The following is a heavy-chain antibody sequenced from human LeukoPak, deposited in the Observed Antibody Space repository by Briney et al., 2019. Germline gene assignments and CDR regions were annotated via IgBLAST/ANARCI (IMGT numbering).Heavy chain of an antibody. Sequence: GGSPRLSCAASGFTVSSNYMSWVRQAPGKGLEWVSVIYSGGSTYYTDSVKGRFTISRDNSKNTLYLQMNSLRAEDTAVYYCAKDFKKGYSSGWYYANYWGQGTLITVSS. J-gene: IGHJ4*02. CDR2: IYSGGST. CDR3: AKDFKKGYSSGWYYANY. D-gene: IGHD6-19*01. CDR1: GFTVSSNY. V-gene: IGHV3-53*05.